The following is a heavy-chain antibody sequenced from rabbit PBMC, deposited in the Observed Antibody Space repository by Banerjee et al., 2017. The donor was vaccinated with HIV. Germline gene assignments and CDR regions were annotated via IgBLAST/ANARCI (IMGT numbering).Heavy chain of an antibody. CDR1: GFSLSSSYC. Sequence: QSLEESGGDLVKPGASLTLTCTVSGFSLSSSYCICWVRQAPGKGLEWIACISGGSSGSAYYASWAKVRFTISKTSLTTVTLQMTSLTAADTATYFCARSNTYYGMYLWGPGTLV. V-gene: IGHV1S40*01. J-gene: IGHJ6*01. CDR2: ISGGSSGSA. CDR3: ARSNTYYGMYL.